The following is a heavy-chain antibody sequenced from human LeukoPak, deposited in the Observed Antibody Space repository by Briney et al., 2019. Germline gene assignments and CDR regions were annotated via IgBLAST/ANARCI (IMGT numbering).Heavy chain of an antibody. Sequence: GGSLRLSCAASGFTFSSYSMNWVRQAPGKGLEWVSSISSSSSYIYYADSVKGRFTISRDNAKNSLYLQMSSLRAEDTAVYYCARDGAAAGDYWGQGTLVTVSS. CDR2: ISSSSSYI. V-gene: IGHV3-21*01. J-gene: IGHJ4*02. CDR3: ARDGAAAGDY. D-gene: IGHD6-13*01. CDR1: GFTFSSYS.